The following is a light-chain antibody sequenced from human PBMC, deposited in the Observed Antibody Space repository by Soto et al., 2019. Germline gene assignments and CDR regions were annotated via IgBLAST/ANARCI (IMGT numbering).Light chain of an antibody. J-gene: IGKJ5*01. CDR1: QSVSSY. CDR3: QQRSNWPSIT. Sequence: EIVLTQSPATLSLSPGERATLSCRASQSVSSYLAWYQQKPGQAPRLLIYDASNRATGIPARFSGSGSGTDFTLTISSLEPEDSAVYYCQQRSNWPSITFGQETRLEIK. V-gene: IGKV3-11*01. CDR2: DAS.